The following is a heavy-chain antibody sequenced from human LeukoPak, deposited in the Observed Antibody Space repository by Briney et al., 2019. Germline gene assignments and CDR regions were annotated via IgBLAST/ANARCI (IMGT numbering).Heavy chain of an antibody. Sequence: GASVKVSCKASGGTFSSYAISWVRQAPGQGLEWMGRIIPIFGTANYAQKFQSRVTITTDESTSTAYMELSSLRSEDTAVYYCARVNIRMKGLDYWGQGTLVTVSS. CDR2: IIPIFGTA. J-gene: IGHJ4*02. CDR3: ARVNIRMKGLDY. V-gene: IGHV1-69*05. D-gene: IGHD3-16*01. CDR1: GGTFSSYA.